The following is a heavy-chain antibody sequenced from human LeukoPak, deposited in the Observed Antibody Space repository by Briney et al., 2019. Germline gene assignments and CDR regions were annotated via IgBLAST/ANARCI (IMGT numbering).Heavy chain of an antibody. V-gene: IGHV4-38-2*02. CDR1: GGSISSGYY. J-gene: IGHJ4*02. CDR2: IYHSEST. D-gene: IGHD1-26*01. Sequence: SETLSLTCSVSGGSISSGYYWGWIRQPPGKGLEWIGSIYHSESTYYNPSLKSRVTISVDTSKNQFSLKLSSVTAADTAVYYCARLSGSYWYYFDYWGQGTLVTVSS. CDR3: ARLSGSYWYYFDY.